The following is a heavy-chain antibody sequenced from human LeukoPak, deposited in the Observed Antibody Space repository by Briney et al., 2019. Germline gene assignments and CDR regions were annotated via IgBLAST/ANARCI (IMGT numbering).Heavy chain of an antibody. J-gene: IGHJ5*02. Sequence: GGSLRLSCAASGFSFSTYGMHWVRQAPGKGLEWVAFIRHDASSQYYADSVKGRFTISRDNSKNTLYLQMGSLRAEDMAVYYCARASTYYYGSGWFDPWGQGTLVTVSS. CDR3: ARASTYYYGSGWFDP. D-gene: IGHD3-10*01. V-gene: IGHV3-30*02. CDR1: GFSFSTYG. CDR2: IRHDASSQ.